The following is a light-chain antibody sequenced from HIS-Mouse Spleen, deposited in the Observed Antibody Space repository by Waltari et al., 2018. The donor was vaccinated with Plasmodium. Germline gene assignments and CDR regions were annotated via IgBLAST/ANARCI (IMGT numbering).Light chain of an antibody. J-gene: IGKJ4*01. CDR1: QGISSY. Sequence: AIRMTQSPSSLSASTGDRVTITCRASQGISSYLALYQQKSGKAPKLLIYAASTLQSGVASRFSGSGSGTDFTLTISCLQSEDFATYYCQQYYSYPPTFGGGTKVEIK. V-gene: IGKV1-8*01. CDR3: QQYYSYPPT. CDR2: AAS.